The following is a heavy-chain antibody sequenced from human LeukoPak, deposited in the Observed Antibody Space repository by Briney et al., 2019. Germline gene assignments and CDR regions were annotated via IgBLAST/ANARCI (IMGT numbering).Heavy chain of an antibody. V-gene: IGHV3-23*01. CDR1: GFTFSNYA. D-gene: IGHD3-9*01. Sequence: GSLRLSCAASGFTFSNYAMSWVRQAPGKGLEWVSAISGSGGTTYYADSVKGRFTISRDNAKNSLYLQMNSLRAEDTAVYYCARSALYYDILTGYYYFDYWGQGTLVTVSS. CDR2: ISGSGGTT. CDR3: ARSALYYDILTGYYYFDY. J-gene: IGHJ4*02.